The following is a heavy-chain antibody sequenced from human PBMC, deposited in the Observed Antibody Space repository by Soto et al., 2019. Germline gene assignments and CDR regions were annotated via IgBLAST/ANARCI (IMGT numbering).Heavy chain of an antibody. CDR3: ASKRRGYCSSTSCYARRNNWFDP. CDR2: INHSGST. J-gene: IGHJ5*02. D-gene: IGHD2-2*01. Sequence: SLTCAVYGGSFSGYYWSWIRQPPGKGLEWIGEINHSGSTNYNPSLKSRVTISVDTSKNQFSLKLSSVTAADTAVYYCASKRRGYCSSTSCYARRNNWFDPWGQGTLVTVSS. V-gene: IGHV4-34*01. CDR1: GGSFSGYY.